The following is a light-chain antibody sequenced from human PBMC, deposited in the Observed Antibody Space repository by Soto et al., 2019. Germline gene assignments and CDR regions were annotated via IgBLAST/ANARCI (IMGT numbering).Light chain of an antibody. Sequence: EIVMTQSPATLSVSPGERATLSCRASQRVSSNLAWYQQKPGQAHRLLIYGTSTRATGIPASFSGSGSGTEFTLTIRGLQAEEFAVYYCQQYNTWPPRFTVGPGTKVDIK. CDR3: QQYNTWPPRFT. J-gene: IGKJ3*01. CDR1: QRVSSN. CDR2: GTS. V-gene: IGKV3-15*01.